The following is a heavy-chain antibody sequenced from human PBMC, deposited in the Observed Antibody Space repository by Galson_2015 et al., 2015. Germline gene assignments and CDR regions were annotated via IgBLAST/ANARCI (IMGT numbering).Heavy chain of an antibody. D-gene: IGHD2/OR15-2a*01. CDR1: GGSVSSGSYY. CDR2: IYYSGST. V-gene: IGHV4-61*01. CDR3: ARGPLLNWFDP. J-gene: IGHJ5*02. Sequence: ETLSLTCTVSGGSVSSGSYYLNWIRQPPGQGLEWIGYIYYSGSTKYNPSLKSRVTISGDTSKNQFSLKLSSVTAADTAVYYSARGPLLNWFDPWGQGSLVTVSS.